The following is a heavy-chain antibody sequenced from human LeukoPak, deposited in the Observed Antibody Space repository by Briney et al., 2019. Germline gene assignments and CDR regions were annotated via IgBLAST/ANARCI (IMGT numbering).Heavy chain of an antibody. CDR2: INPNSGGT. Sequence: ASVKVSCKASVYTFTVYYMHWVRQAPGQGREWMGWINPNSGGTNYAQKFQGRVTMTRDTSISTAYMELSRLRSDDTAVYYCAREGYGGNSGCDYWGQGTLVTVSS. CDR3: AREGYGGNSGCDY. V-gene: IGHV1-2*02. J-gene: IGHJ4*02. D-gene: IGHD4-23*01. CDR1: VYTFTVYY.